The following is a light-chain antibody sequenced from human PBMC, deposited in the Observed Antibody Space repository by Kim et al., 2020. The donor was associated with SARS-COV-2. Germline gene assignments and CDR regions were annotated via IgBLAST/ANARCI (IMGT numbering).Light chain of an antibody. Sequence: ERATINCKSSQSVSCNSKNYLSWYQQTPGQPPKLLVYWASTRQSGVPDRFRGSGSGTDFTLTINNLQAEDVAVYYCQQYNDTPWTFGQGTKVDIK. V-gene: IGKV4-1*01. CDR3: QQYNDTPWT. CDR2: WAS. J-gene: IGKJ1*01. CDR1: QSVSCNSKNY.